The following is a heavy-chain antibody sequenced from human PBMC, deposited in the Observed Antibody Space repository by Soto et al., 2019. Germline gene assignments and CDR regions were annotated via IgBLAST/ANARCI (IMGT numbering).Heavy chain of an antibody. CDR2: IHNSGTT. V-gene: IGHV4-31*03. D-gene: IGHD6-19*01. CDR3: ARQKQWLSPFDD. J-gene: IGHJ4*02. CDR1: GGSITNDDYY. Sequence: QVQLQESGPGLVKPSQTLSLTCTVSGGSITNDDYYWNWIRQLPGKGLEWIGYIHNSGTTDYNPSHKSRVTISVDTSKSQFSLKLSSVTAADTAVYFCARQKQWLSPFDDWGQGTLVTVSS.